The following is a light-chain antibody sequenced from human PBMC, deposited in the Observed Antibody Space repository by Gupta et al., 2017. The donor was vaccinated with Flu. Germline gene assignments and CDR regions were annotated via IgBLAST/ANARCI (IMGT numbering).Light chain of an antibody. J-gene: IGLJ3*02. V-gene: IGLV2-14*01. CDR3: SSYINSNTLV. CDR2: EVS. Sequence: QSALTQPASVSGSPGQSITISCTGTSSDVGNYNYVSWYQHHPGKAPKLVIYEVSNRPSGVSNRFSGSKSGNTASLTISGLQAEDEAEFYCSSYINSNTLVFGGGTKVTVL. CDR1: SSDVGNYNY.